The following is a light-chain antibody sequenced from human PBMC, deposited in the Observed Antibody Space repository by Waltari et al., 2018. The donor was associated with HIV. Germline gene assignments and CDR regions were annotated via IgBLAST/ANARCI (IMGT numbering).Light chain of an antibody. CDR1: SSNIAAGFD. J-gene: IGLJ1*01. CDR3: QSYDNSLTSYV. Sequence: QSVLTQPPSVSGAPGQRVTISCRGNSSNIAAGFDVHWYQHLPGTAPKLLIYATTNRPSGVPDRFSGSKSGASASLAITGLQAEDEADYYCQSYDNSLTSYVFATGTRVTVL. V-gene: IGLV1-40*03. CDR2: ATT.